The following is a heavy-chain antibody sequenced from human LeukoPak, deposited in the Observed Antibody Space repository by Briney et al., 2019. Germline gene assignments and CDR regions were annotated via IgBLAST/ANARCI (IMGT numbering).Heavy chain of an antibody. D-gene: IGHD3-10*01. J-gene: IGHJ4*02. CDR1: GGSISSGSYH. Sequence: NPSETLSLTCTVSGGSISSGSYHWSWIRQPPGEGLEWIGRINTSGSTKYNPSLKSGVTISVATPQNQLSLKLSSVTAADTAVYYCARDKGSSYSHPFDYWGQGTLVTVSS. V-gene: IGHV4-61*02. CDR2: INTSGST. CDR3: ARDKGSSYSHPFDY.